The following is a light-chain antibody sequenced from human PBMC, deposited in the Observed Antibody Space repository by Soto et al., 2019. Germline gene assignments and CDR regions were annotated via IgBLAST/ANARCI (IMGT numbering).Light chain of an antibody. Sequence: QSVLPQSRSASGTPGQPVTIACSGSASTIGRNYVYWYQQLPGTAPKLLIYRNSQRPSGVPDRFSGSKSGTSASLAISGLRSEDEADYYCAAWDDNLSGLYVFGAGTKVT. CDR1: ASTIGRNY. J-gene: IGLJ1*01. CDR2: RNS. V-gene: IGLV1-47*01. CDR3: AAWDDNLSGLYV.